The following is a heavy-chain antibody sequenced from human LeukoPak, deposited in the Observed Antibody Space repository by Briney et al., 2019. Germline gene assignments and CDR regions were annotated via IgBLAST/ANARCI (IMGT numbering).Heavy chain of an antibody. CDR2: IRSDGSDK. Sequence: PGGSLRLSCAASGFTFSSYGMNWVRQAPGKGLEWVASIRSDGSDKKYADYVKGQFTISRDNSKSTLNLQMNSLRPEDTAVYYCAKSQVTGWYDFDYWGQGTLVIVSS. J-gene: IGHJ4*02. CDR1: GFTFSSYG. V-gene: IGHV3-30*02. CDR3: AKSQVTGWYDFDY. D-gene: IGHD6-19*01.